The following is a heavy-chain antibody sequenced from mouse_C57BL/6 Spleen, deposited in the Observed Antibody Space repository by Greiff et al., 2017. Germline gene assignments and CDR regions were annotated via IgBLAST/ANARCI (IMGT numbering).Heavy chain of an antibody. CDR1: GYAFSSSW. V-gene: IGHV1-82*01. CDR2: IYPGDGDT. Sequence: VQLQQSGPELVKPGASVKISCKASGYAFSSSWMNWVKQRPGKGLEWIGRIYPGDGDTNYNGKFKGKATLTADKSSSTAYMQLSSLTSEDSAVYFCARGLLFDYWGQGTTRTVSS. CDR3: ARGLLFDY. D-gene: IGHD3-1*01. J-gene: IGHJ2*01.